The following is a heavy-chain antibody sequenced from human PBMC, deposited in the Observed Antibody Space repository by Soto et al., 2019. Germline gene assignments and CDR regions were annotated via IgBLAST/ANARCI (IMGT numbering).Heavy chain of an antibody. J-gene: IGHJ4*02. D-gene: IGHD5-12*01. CDR1: GFTFSSYA. CDR3: AKGGWGRGYRCYDLYYFDY. CDR2: ISGSGGST. Sequence: GGSLRLSCAASGFTFSSYAMSWVRQAPGKGLEWVSAISGSGGSTYYADSVKGRFTISRDNSKNTLYLQMNSLRAEDTAVYYCAKGGWGRGYRCYDLYYFDYWGQGTLVTVSS. V-gene: IGHV3-23*01.